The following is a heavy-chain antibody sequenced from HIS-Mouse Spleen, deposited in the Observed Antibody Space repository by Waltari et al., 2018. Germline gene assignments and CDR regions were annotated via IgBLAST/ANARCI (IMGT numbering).Heavy chain of an antibody. CDR3: AREIPYSSSWYDWYFDL. CDR1: GGSIRSSRYY. Sequence: QLQLQESGPGLVKPSETLSLTCTVSGGSIRSSRYYWGWIGQPPGKGLEWIGRIYYSGSTYYNPSLKSRVTISVDTSKNQFSLKLSSVTAADTAVYYCAREIPYSSSWYDWYFDLWGRGTLVTVSS. CDR2: IYYSGST. V-gene: IGHV4-39*07. J-gene: IGHJ2*01. D-gene: IGHD6-13*01.